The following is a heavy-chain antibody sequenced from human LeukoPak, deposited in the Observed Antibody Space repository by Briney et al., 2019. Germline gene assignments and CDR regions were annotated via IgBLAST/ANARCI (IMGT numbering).Heavy chain of an antibody. CDR3: ARVGRRGYRVNNWFDP. J-gene: IGHJ5*02. CDR1: GASISSYY. Sequence: PETLSLTCTVSGASISSYYWSWIRQPPGKGLEWIGYIYYSGITYYNPSLKSRVTISVDTSKNQFSLKLSSVTVAGAAVYYCARVGRRGYRVNNWFDPWGQGTLVTVSS. V-gene: IGHV4-59*12. D-gene: IGHD5-18*01. CDR2: IYYSGIT.